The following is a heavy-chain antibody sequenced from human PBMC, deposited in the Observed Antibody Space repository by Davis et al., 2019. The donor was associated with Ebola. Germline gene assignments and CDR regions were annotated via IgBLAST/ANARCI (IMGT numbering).Heavy chain of an antibody. V-gene: IGHV1-18*01. J-gene: IGHJ6*02. CDR1: GYTFTSYG. CDR3: ARDTPHDILTGYPSDV. D-gene: IGHD3-9*01. Sequence: AASVKVSCKASGYTFTSYGISWVRQAPGQGLEWMGWISAYNGNTNYAQKLQGRVTMTTDTSTSTAYMELRSLRSEDTAVYYCARDTPHDILTGYPSDVWGQGTTVTVSS. CDR2: ISAYNGNT.